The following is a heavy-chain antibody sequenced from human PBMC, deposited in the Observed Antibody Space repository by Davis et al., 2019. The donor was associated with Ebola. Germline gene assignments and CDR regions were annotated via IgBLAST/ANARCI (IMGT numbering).Heavy chain of an antibody. J-gene: IGHJ4*02. CDR3: ARDFDAYNYV. D-gene: IGHD5-24*01. CDR1: GFTFSSYA. Sequence: GESLKISCAASGFTFSSYAMSWVRQAPGKGLEWVSAISGSGGSTYYADSVKGRFTISRDNSKNTLYLQMSSLRAEDTAVYYCARDFDAYNYVWGQGTLVTVSS. CDR2: ISGSGGST. V-gene: IGHV3-23*01.